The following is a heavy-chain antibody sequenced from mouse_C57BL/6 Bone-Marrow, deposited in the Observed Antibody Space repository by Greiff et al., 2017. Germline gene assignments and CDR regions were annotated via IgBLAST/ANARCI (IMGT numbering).Heavy chain of an antibody. D-gene: IGHD1-1*01. J-gene: IGHJ1*03. CDR2: IWSGGST. CDR1: GFSLTSYG. V-gene: IGHV2-4*01. Sequence: VKLQESGPGLVPPSQSLSITCTVPGFSLTSYGVHWVRQPPGKGLEWLGVIWSGGSTDYNAAFISRMSISKDTSKSQVFFKMNSLQADDTAIYYCASTVVATDWYFDVWGTGTTVTVSS. CDR3: ASTVVATDWYFDV.